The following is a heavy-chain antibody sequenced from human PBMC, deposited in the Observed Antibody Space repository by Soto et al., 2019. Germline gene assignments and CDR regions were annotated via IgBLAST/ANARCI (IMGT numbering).Heavy chain of an antibody. CDR3: ASWRYGDY. Sequence: QVHLVQSGAYVKKPGASVNVSCKGSGYLFTTYGLTWVRQAPGQVLEWMGWISAHNGNTNYAQKLQGRVTVTRDTSSSTAYFELRNLRSDDTAVYYCASWRYGDYGGQCALVPVSS. J-gene: IGHJ4*02. D-gene: IGHD1-1*01. V-gene: IGHV1-18*01. CDR1: GYLFTTYG. CDR2: ISAHNGNT.